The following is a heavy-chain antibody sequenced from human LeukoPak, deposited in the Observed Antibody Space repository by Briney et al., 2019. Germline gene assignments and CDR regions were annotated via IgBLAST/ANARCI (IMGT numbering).Heavy chain of an antibody. CDR1: GGSITSDSYY. J-gene: IGHJ3*02. Sequence: PSGTLSLTCTVSGGSITSDSYYWSWIRQHPGEGLEWIGYIYYTGATDYSPSLKSRVIISLDTSKNQFSLNLSSVTAADTAVYYCSRDATYFYDRSGYYYPYDAFDIWGQGTMVTVSS. CDR2: IYYTGAT. CDR3: SRDATYFYDRSGYYYPYDAFDI. V-gene: IGHV4-31*03. D-gene: IGHD3-22*01.